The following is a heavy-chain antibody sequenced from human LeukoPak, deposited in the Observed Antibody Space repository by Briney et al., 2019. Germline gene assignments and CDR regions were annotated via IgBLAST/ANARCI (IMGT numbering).Heavy chain of an antibody. J-gene: IGHJ4*02. CDR2: ISSSSSDK. CDR3: ARGGEMATIKGVFYFDY. CDR1: GFTFSSYS. Sequence: PGGSLSLYCAASGFTFSSYSMIWLRPAPGKGLEWVSSISSSSSDKYYKDSVKGPFTISRDNTKNSLYLKMNSLGAEDTAVYYCARGGEMATIKGVFYFDYWGQGTLVTVSS. D-gene: IGHD5-24*01. V-gene: IGHV3-21*01.